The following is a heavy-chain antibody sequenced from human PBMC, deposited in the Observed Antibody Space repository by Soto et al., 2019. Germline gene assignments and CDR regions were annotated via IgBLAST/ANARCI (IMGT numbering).Heavy chain of an antibody. Sequence: ASVKVSCKASGYTFTSYGISWVRQAPGQGLEWMGWISAYNGNTNYAQKLQGRVTMTTDTSTSTAYMELRSLRSDDTAVYYCARDTDGIVVVPAAIRRRVTPMDVWGKGTTVTVSS. V-gene: IGHV1-18*01. J-gene: IGHJ6*04. D-gene: IGHD2-2*01. CDR3: ARDTDGIVVVPAAIRRRVTPMDV. CDR1: GYTFTSYG. CDR2: ISAYNGNT.